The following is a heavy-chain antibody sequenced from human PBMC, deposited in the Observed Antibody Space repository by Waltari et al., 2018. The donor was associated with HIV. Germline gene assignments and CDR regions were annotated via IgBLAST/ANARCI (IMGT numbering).Heavy chain of an antibody. CDR1: GGSFVNYF. CDR3: EGLPRDSGWGEKGFDV. CDR2: VNHVGIP. Sequence: VQLKERVHGVLNSSKALSLSCTVSGGSFVNYFWSWIRLCPGKGLEWLGQVNHVGIPKYTPSRTVTIAISIDTTRCQLLLTLHCATVSGSSTYDCEGLPRDSGWGEKGFDVWGQGTTVTVSS. J-gene: IGHJ6*02. V-gene: IGHV4-34*02. D-gene: IGHD6-19*01.